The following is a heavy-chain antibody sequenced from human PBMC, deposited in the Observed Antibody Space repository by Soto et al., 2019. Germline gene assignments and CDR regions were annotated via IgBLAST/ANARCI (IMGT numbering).Heavy chain of an antibody. V-gene: IGHV2-5*01. CDR3: AHSAGHSSSWYKYFDY. CDR1: GLSLITSGVV. D-gene: IGHD6-13*01. Sequence: SGPTLVNPTQTLTLTCTFSGLSLITSGVVVGWIRQPPGKALEWLALIYWNDDKRYSPSLKSRLTITKDTSKNQVVLTMTNMDPVDTATYYCAHSAGHSSSWYKYFDYWGQGTLVTVSS. J-gene: IGHJ4*02. CDR2: IYWNDDK.